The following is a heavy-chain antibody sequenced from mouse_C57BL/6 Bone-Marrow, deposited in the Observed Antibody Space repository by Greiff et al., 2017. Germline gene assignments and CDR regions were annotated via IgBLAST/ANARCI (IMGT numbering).Heavy chain of an antibody. V-gene: IGHV7-1*01. Sequence: EVKVVESGGGLVQSGRSLRLSCATSGFTFSDFYMEWVRHAPGQGLEWIAASSNKANDYTTEYSASVKGRFIVSSDPSHSILYLQMYALSAEDTAMDYAARVSSTGEGYYFDYWGQGTTLTVSS. CDR1: GFTFSDFY. J-gene: IGHJ2*01. CDR3: ARVSSTGEGYYFDY. CDR2: SSNKANDYTT.